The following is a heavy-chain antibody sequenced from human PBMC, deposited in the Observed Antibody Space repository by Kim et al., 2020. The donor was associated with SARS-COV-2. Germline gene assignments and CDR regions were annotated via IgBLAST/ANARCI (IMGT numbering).Heavy chain of an antibody. J-gene: IGHJ4*02. CDR1: GGSISSYY. CDR3: ASISSGYYNPYFDY. V-gene: IGHV4-59*13. CDR2: IYYSGST. D-gene: IGHD3-22*01. Sequence: SETLSLTCTVSGGSISSYYWSWIRQPPGKGLEWIGYIYYSGSTNYNPSLKSRVTISVDTSKNQFSLKLSSVTAADTAVYYCASISSGYYNPYFDYWGQGTLVTVSS.